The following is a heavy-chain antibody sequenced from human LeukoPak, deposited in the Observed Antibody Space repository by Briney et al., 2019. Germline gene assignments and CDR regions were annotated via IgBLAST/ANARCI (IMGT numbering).Heavy chain of an antibody. Sequence: SETLSLTCTVSGVSINTYFWSWIRQPLGKGLEWIGYVYYTGITNYNPSLKSRVSISLDTSKNHFSLRLNSVTAAETAVYYCVSQLGGTTFHWGQGTLVTVSS. V-gene: IGHV4-59*01. CDR3: VSQLGGTTFH. CDR2: VYYTGIT. J-gene: IGHJ4*02. D-gene: IGHD1/OR15-1a*01. CDR1: GVSINTYF.